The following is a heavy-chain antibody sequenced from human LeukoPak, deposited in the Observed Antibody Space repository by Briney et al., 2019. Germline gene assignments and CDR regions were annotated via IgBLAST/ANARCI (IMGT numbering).Heavy chain of an antibody. CDR2: IYTSGGT. Sequence: PSETLSLTCTVSGGSISSSSWNWIRQAAGKGLEWIGRIYTSGGTNYNPSLKSRVTMSVDTSKNQFSLKLTSVTAADTAVYYCARGHGSGWVNFDYWGQGTLVTVST. CDR3: ARGHGSGWVNFDY. CDR1: GGSISSSS. J-gene: IGHJ4*02. D-gene: IGHD6-19*01. V-gene: IGHV4-4*07.